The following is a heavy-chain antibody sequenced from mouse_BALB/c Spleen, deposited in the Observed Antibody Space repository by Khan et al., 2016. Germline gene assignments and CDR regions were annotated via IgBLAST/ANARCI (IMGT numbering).Heavy chain of an antibody. CDR3: AVLRDY. V-gene: IGHV3-2*02. CDR2: ICYSVVT. Sequence: EVQLQESGPGLVKPSQSLSLTCTVTGYSLTSDYAWNWIRQPPGNTLEWWAYICYSVVTNNNAFLKGRIPLTRDTSKNQFFLQLNTVTPDATGTDDCAVLRDYWGQGTTLTVSS. D-gene: IGHD1-1*01. CDR1: GYSLTSDYA. J-gene: IGHJ2*01.